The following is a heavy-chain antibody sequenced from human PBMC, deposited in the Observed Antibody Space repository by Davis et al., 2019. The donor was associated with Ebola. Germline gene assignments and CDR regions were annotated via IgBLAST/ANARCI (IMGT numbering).Heavy chain of an antibody. V-gene: IGHV4-34*01. Sequence: MPSETLSLTCAVYGGSFSGYYWSWIRQPPGKGLEWIGEINHSGSTNYNPSLKSRVTISVDTSKNQFSLKLSSVTAADTAVYYCARGRRLLRAAAGTLDYWGQGTLVTVSS. D-gene: IGHD6-13*01. CDR1: GGSFSGYY. CDR3: ARGRRLLRAAAGTLDY. J-gene: IGHJ4*02. CDR2: INHSGST.